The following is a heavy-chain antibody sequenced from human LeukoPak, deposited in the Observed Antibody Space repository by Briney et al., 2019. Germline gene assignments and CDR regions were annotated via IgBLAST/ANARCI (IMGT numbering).Heavy chain of an antibody. J-gene: IGHJ4*02. CDR1: GGSISSSNW. V-gene: IGHV4-4*02. CDR2: IYHSGST. D-gene: IGHD3-16*01. Sequence: SETLSLTCAVSGGSISSSNWWSWVRQPPGKGLEWIGEIYHSGSTNYNPSLKSRVTISVDTSKNQFSLKLSSVTAADTAVYYCARDLGSPSDYWGQGTLVTVSS. CDR3: ARDLGSPSDY.